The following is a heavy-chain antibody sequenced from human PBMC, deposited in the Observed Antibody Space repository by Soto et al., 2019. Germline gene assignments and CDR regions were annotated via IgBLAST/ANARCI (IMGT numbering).Heavy chain of an antibody. CDR3: ARAQTIFGIITVFDY. CDR1: GGSINSGGYY. CDR2: IYYSGST. D-gene: IGHD3-3*01. V-gene: IGHV4-31*03. J-gene: IGHJ4*02. Sequence: SETLSLTCTVSGGSINSGGYYWSWIRQHPGKGLEWIGYIYYSGSTYYNPSLKSRVTISIDTSKNQFSLKLSSVTAADTAVYYWARAQTIFGIITVFDYWGQGTLVTVSS.